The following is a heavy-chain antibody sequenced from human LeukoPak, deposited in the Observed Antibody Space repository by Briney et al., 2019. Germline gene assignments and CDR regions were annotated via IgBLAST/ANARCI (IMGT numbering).Heavy chain of an antibody. D-gene: IGHD6-19*01. CDR3: ARARSSGWVIDS. Sequence: PGGSLRLSCAASGLTFSSYSMNWVRQAPGKGLEWISYISSGDGGTYYADSVKGRFTISRDNAKNSLYLQMNSLRDEDTAVYFCARARSSGWVIDSWGQGTLVTVSS. CDR1: GLTFSSYS. CDR2: ISSGDGGT. J-gene: IGHJ4*02. V-gene: IGHV3-48*02.